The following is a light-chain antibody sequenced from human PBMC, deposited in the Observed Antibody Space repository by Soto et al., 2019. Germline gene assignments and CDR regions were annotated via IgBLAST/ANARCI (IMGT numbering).Light chain of an antibody. Sequence: EIVLTQSPGSLSLSPGERATLSCRASQSVSGTYFAWYQQKPGQSPRLLIYGASSRATGIPDRFSGSGSGTDFTLTISRLEPEDFAVYYCQQYSSSPPLTFGGGTKVDIK. CDR3: QQYSSSPPLT. CDR1: QSVSGTY. CDR2: GAS. J-gene: IGKJ4*01. V-gene: IGKV3-20*01.